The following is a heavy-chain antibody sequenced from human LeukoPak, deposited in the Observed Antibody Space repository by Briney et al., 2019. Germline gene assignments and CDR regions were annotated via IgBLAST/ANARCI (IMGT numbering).Heavy chain of an antibody. CDR2: ISAYNGNT. Sequence: GASVKVSCKASGYTFTSYGISWVRQAPGQGLEWMGWISAYNGNTNYAQKLQGRVTMTTDTSTSTAYMELRSLRSDDTAVYYCARDVPRQQLAYYFDYWGQGTLVTVSS. D-gene: IGHD6-13*01. CDR3: ARDVPRQQLAYYFDY. V-gene: IGHV1-18*01. J-gene: IGHJ4*02. CDR1: GYTFTSYG.